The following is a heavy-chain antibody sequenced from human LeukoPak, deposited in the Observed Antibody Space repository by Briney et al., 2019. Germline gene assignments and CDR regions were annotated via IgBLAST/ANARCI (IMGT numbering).Heavy chain of an antibody. CDR3: ARRAVAASYYYYYYMDV. J-gene: IGHJ6*03. Sequence: SETLSLTCAVYGGSFSGNYWSWIRQPPGKGLEWIGEINHSGSTNYNPSLKSRVTISVDTSKNQFSLKLSSVTAADTAVYYCARRAVAASYYYYYYMDVWGKGTTVTISS. D-gene: IGHD6-19*01. CDR2: INHSGST. V-gene: IGHV4-34*01. CDR1: GGSFSGNY.